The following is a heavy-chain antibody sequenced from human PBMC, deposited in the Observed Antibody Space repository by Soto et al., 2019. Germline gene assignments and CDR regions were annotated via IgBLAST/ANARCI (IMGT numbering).Heavy chain of an antibody. CDR2: IYYSGST. V-gene: IGHV4-31*03. CDR3: ARVDPAHDAFDI. CDR1: GGSISSGTYY. J-gene: IGHJ3*02. Sequence: SETLSLTCTVSGGSISSGTYYWSWIRQHPGKGLEWIGYIYYSGSTNYNPSLKSRVTISVDASKNQFSLKLNSVTAADTAVYYCARVDPAHDAFDIWGPGTMVTVSS. D-gene: IGHD5-18*01.